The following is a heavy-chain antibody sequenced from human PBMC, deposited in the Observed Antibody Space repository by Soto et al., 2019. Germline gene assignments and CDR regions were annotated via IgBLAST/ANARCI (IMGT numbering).Heavy chain of an antibody. Sequence: SCKASGYIFTDYYMHWVRQAPGKGLEWVAIISYDGSNKYYADSVKGRFTISRDNSKNTLYLQMNSLRAEDTAVYYCAKGDNYSPFDYWGQGTLVTVSS. CDR3: AKGDNYSPFDY. J-gene: IGHJ4*02. V-gene: IGHV3-30*18. CDR1: GYIFTDYY. CDR2: ISYDGSNK. D-gene: IGHD2-15*01.